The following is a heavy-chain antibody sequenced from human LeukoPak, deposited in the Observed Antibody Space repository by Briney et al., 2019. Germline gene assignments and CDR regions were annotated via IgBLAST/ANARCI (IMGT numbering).Heavy chain of an antibody. Sequence: SVKVSFKASGGTFSSYAISWVRQAPGQGLEWMGGIIPIFGTANYAQKFQGRVTITADKSTSTAYMELSSLRSEDTAVYYCARGGAYYYDSSGYRTDYWGQGTLVTVSS. J-gene: IGHJ4*02. V-gene: IGHV1-69*06. CDR1: GGTFSSYA. D-gene: IGHD3-22*01. CDR3: ARGGAYYYDSSGYRTDY. CDR2: IIPIFGTA.